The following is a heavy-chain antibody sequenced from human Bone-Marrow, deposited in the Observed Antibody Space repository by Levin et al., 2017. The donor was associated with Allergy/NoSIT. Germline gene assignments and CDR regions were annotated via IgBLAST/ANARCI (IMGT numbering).Heavy chain of an antibody. Sequence: GPTLVKPTQTLTLTCTLSGFSLTSGEAVAWIRQPPGKALEWLALIYWDDDKRIRPSLKSRLTITKNTSKNQVVLTVTNMDPVDTATYFCARRRPFLTYDVWGQGILVTVSS. CDR2: IYWDDDK. J-gene: IGHJ4*02. CDR3: ARRRPFLTYDV. CDR1: GFSLTSGEA. V-gene: IGHV2-5*02. D-gene: IGHD2/OR15-2a*01.